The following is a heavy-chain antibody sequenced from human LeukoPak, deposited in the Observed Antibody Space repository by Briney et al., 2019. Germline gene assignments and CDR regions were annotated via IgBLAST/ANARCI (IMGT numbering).Heavy chain of an antibody. CDR1: GGSFSGYY. V-gene: IGHV4-34*01. D-gene: IGHD3-10*01. Sequence: SSETLSLTCAVYGGSFSGYYWSWIRQPPGKGLEWIGEINHSGSTNYNPSLKSRVTISVDTSKNQFSLKLSSVTAADTAVYYCARWGDYYGSGSYSAVDWGQGTLVTVSS. CDR3: ARWGDYYGSGSYSAVD. J-gene: IGHJ4*02. CDR2: INHSGST.